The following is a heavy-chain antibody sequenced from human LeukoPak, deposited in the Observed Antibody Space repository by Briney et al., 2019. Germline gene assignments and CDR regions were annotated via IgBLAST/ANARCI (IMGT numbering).Heavy chain of an antibody. V-gene: IGHV1-69*13. CDR1: GGTFSSYA. Sequence: ASVKVSCTASGGTFSSYAISWVRQAPGQGLEWMGGIIPIFGTANYAQKFQGRVTITADESTSTAYMELCSLRSEDTAVYYCARGEIRQLLVPYYFDYWGQGTLVTVSS. J-gene: IGHJ4*02. CDR2: IIPIFGTA. CDR3: ARGEIRQLLVPYYFDY. D-gene: IGHD6-19*01.